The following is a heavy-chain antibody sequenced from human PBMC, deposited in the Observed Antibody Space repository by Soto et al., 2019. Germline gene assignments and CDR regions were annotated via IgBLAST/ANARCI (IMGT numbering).Heavy chain of an antibody. V-gene: IGHV4-59*01. CDR2: IYYSGST. CDR1: GGSISSYY. J-gene: IGHJ4*02. D-gene: IGHD6-13*01. CDR3: ARVHPGIAAAGAYFDFDY. Sequence: PSETLSLTCAVSGGSISSYYWSWIRQPPGKGLEWIGYIYYSGSTNYNPSLKSRVTISVDTSKNQFSLKLSSVTAADTAVYYCARVHPGIAAAGAYFDFDYWGQGTLVTVSS.